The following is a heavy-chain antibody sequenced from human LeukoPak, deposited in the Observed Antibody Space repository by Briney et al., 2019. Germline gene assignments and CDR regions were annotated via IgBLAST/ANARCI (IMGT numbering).Heavy chain of an antibody. D-gene: IGHD6-19*01. CDR1: GYTFTSYY. CDR2: INPSGGST. J-gene: IGHJ4*02. CDR3: ARDVPLRYSSGWYPDY. V-gene: IGHV1-46*01. Sequence: GASVKVSCKASGYTFTSYYMHWVRQAPGQGLEWMGIINPSGGSTSYAQKFQGRVTMTRDTSTSTVYMEVSSLRSEDTAVYYCARDVPLRYSSGWYPDYWGQGTLVTVSS.